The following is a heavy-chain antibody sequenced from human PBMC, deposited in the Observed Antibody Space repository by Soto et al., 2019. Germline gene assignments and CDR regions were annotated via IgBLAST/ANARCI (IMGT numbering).Heavy chain of an antibody. V-gene: IGHV3-21*01. CDR3: ASELNYYYYYGMDV. J-gene: IGHJ6*02. CDR2: ISSSSTAI. Sequence: GGSLRLSCAASGFSFSSYSMNWVRQAPGKGLEWVSSISSSSTAIFYGDSVKGRFIISRDNAENSLYLQMNSLRDEDTAVYYCASELNYYYYYGMDVWGQGTTVTVSS. CDR1: GFSFSSYS.